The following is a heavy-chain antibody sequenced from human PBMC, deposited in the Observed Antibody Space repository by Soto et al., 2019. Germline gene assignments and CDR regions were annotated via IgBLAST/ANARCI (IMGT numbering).Heavy chain of an antibody. V-gene: IGHV1-18*01. Sequence: QVQLVQSGAEVKKPGASVKVSCKASGYTFTTKGFSWVRQAPGQGLEWMGWISAYSGSTSYTQKLQGRVTLTTDTSTDTTYMELRSRRSDDTAVYYCVRTFSHNWNAAYFDYWGQGTLVIVSS. J-gene: IGHJ4*02. D-gene: IGHD1-1*01. CDR1: GYTFTTKG. CDR2: ISAYSGST. CDR3: VRTFSHNWNAAYFDY.